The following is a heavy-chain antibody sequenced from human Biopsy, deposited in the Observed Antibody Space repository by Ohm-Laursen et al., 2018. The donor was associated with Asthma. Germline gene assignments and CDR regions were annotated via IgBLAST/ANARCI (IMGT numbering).Heavy chain of an antibody. CDR2: ISVYNGNT. CDR1: GYTFNSAG. J-gene: IGHJ6*02. V-gene: IGHV1-18*01. CDR3: ARAVDYSHYYGIDV. Sequence: ASVKVSCKISGYTFNSAGITWVRQAPGQGLEWMGWISVYNGNTKVAQKLQNRVTMITDTSTSTAYMELRSLRSDDTAVYFCARAVDYSHYYGIDVWGQGTTVTVS. D-gene: IGHD3-10*01.